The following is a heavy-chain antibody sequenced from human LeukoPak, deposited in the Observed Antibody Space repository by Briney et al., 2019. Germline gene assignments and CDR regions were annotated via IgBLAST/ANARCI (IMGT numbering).Heavy chain of an antibody. Sequence: GGSLRLSCAASEFTFSTYWMSWVRQAPGKGLEWVADIKKDGSEKYYVDSVKGRFTISRDNAKNSLYLQMNSLRAEDTAVYYCARGYYYYYMDVWGKGTTVTVSS. CDR3: ARGYYYYYMDV. CDR2: IKKDGSEK. V-gene: IGHV3-7*01. J-gene: IGHJ6*03. CDR1: EFTFSTYW.